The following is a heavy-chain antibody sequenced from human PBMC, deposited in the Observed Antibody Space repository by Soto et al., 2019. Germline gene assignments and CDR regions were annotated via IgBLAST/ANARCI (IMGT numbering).Heavy chain of an antibody. D-gene: IGHD1-26*01. CDR1: GFTFSSYG. CDR3: AKDLLVVGATPAYY. CDR2: ISYDGNNK. Sequence: QVQLVESGGGVVQPGRSLRLSCAASGFTFSSYGMHWVRQAPGKGLEWVAVISYDGNNKYYADSVKGRFTISRDNSKNTLYLQMNSLRAEDTAVYYCAKDLLVVGATPAYYWGQGTLVTVSS. V-gene: IGHV3-30*18. J-gene: IGHJ4*02.